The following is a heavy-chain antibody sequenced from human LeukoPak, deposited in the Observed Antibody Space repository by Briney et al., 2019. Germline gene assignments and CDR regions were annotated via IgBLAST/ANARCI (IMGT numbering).Heavy chain of an antibody. CDR2: ISAYNGNT. D-gene: IGHD3-22*01. V-gene: IGHV1-18*01. CDR1: GYTFTSYG. J-gene: IGHJ3*02. Sequence: ASVKVSCKASGYTFTSYGISWVRQAPGQGLEWMGWISAYNGNTNYAQKFQGRVTMTRDTSISTAYMELSRLRSDDTAVYYCAREDDSSGYYLGAFDIWGQGTMVTVSS. CDR3: AREDDSSGYYLGAFDI.